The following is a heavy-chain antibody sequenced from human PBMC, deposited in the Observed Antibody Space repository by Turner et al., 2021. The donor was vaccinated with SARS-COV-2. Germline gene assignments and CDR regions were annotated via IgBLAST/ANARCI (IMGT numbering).Heavy chain of an antibody. CDR3: ARSGTGRYFDWLLLIDY. CDR1: GDSIRRYY. D-gene: IGHD3-9*01. J-gene: IGHJ4*02. CDR2: MYTSGST. V-gene: IGHV4-4*07. Sequence: QVQLQESGPGLGKPSQTLSLPCTVSGDSIRRYYWIWGRRPPGKGLEWIGRMYTSGSTNYNPSLKSRVTMSLDSSKNQFYLKLNSVTAADTAMYYCARSGTGRYFDWLLLIDYWGQGTLVTVSS.